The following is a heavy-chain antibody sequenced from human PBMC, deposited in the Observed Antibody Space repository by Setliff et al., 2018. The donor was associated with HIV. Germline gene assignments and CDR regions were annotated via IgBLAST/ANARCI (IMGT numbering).Heavy chain of an antibody. Sequence: GESLKISCKGFGYSFTNFLIGWVRQMPGKGLEWMGIVSPGDSHTTYSPSFQGQVTISVDTSVSTAYLQWSSLKASDTAMYFCATHTLKNAFDIWGLGTMVTVSS. CDR3: ATHTLKNAFDI. V-gene: IGHV5-51*01. J-gene: IGHJ3*02. CDR2: VSPGDSHT. CDR1: GYSFTNFL.